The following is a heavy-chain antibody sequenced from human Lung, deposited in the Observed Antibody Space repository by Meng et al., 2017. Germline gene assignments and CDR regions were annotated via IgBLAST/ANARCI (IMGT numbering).Heavy chain of an antibody. CDR2: IDPNNDHT. Sequence: GQLVQLGPEVKKPGASGKLSSKPSGYTFAAYWIHWLRQAPGQGLEWMGRIDPNNDHTQYAQNFQGRVTMTSDTSISTVYMELNGLRSDDTAVYYCARDEDISAAGKLFGDYWGQGTLVTVSS. V-gene: IGHV1-2*06. CDR1: GYTFAAYW. D-gene: IGHD6-13*01. CDR3: ARDEDISAAGKLFGDY. J-gene: IGHJ4*02.